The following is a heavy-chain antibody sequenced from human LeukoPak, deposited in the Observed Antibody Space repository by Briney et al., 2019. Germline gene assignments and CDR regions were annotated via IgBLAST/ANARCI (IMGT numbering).Heavy chain of an antibody. CDR2: ISPDGSCT. CDR3: ASDQVSGVFDY. J-gene: IGHJ4*02. CDR1: GFIFSDFY. D-gene: IGHD5/OR15-5a*01. Sequence: PGGSLRLSCAGSGFIFSDFYINWIRQSPGKGLEWLAYISPDGSCTTYGDSMKGRFVISRDNAKNSVSLQMNSLGVEDTAVYFCASDQVSGVFDYWGQGARVTVS. V-gene: IGHV3-11*05.